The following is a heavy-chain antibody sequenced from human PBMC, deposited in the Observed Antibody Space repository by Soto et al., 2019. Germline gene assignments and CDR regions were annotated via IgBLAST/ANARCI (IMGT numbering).Heavy chain of an antibody. Sequence: GGSLRLSCAASGFTFTSYAMSWVRLTPGKGLEWVSAISGSGSNTFYADSVRGRFTISRDNSKNTVFLQMNNLRAEDTAVYFCARDRATFDYWGQGIRVTVSS. CDR2: ISGSGSNT. D-gene: IGHD1-26*01. J-gene: IGHJ4*02. CDR1: GFTFTSYA. V-gene: IGHV3-23*01. CDR3: ARDRATFDY.